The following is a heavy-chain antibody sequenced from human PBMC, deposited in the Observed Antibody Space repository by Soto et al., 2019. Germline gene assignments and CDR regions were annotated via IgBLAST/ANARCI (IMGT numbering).Heavy chain of an antibody. D-gene: IGHD6-6*01. CDR3: ARTPSEYSSSEWPYYFDY. Sequence: GASVKVSCKASGYTFTSYYMHWVRQAPGQGLEWMGIINPSGGSTSYAQKFQGRVTMTRDTSTSTVYMELSSLRSEDTAVYYCARTPSEYSSSEWPYYFDYWGQGTLVTVSS. CDR1: GYTFTSYY. V-gene: IGHV1-46*01. CDR2: INPSGGST. J-gene: IGHJ4*02.